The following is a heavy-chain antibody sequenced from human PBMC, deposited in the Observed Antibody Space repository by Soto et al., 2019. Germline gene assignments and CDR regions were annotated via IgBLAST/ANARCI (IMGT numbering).Heavy chain of an antibody. CDR3: ARVYGDYLDY. Sequence: SETLSLICTVSSAPVSSSTYTWGWIRQPPGKGLEWIGSIYYSGSTYYNPSLDSRVTVSVDTSKNQFSLKLSSVTAADTAVYNCARVYGDYLDYWGQGTLVTVSS. CDR2: IYYSGST. J-gene: IGHJ4*02. V-gene: IGHV4-39*07. D-gene: IGHD4-17*01. CDR1: SAPVSSSTYT.